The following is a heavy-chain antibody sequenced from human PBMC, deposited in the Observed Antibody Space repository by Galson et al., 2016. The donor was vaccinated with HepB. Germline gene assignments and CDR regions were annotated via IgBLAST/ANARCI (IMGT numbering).Heavy chain of an antibody. CDR2: INAGNGNT. Sequence: SVKVSCKASGYTFTSYAMHWVRQAPGQRLEWMGWINAGNGNTKYSQKFQGRVTITRDTSASTAYMELSSLRSEDTAVYYCARDLPGGWELLRFRDNGIDDWGQGTLVTVSS. V-gene: IGHV1-3*01. J-gene: IGHJ4*02. D-gene: IGHD1-26*01. CDR1: GYTFTSYA. CDR3: ARDLPGGWELLRFRDNGIDD.